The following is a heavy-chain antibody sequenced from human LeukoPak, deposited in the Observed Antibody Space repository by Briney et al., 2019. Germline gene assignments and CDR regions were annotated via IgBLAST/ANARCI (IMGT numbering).Heavy chain of an antibody. Sequence: KAGGSLRLSWAASGFTFSHYSIDWVRQAPGNGLGRVASITSSSRHTYYADSVKGRFTISRDNAKNALYLQMNSLRAEDTAIYYCARVMMGATVTTFHYYCMDVWGVGTTVTVSS. CDR1: GFTFSHYS. CDR3: ARVMMGATVTTFHYYCMDV. CDR2: ITSSSRHT. V-gene: IGHV3-21*01. D-gene: IGHD4-11*01. J-gene: IGHJ6*03.